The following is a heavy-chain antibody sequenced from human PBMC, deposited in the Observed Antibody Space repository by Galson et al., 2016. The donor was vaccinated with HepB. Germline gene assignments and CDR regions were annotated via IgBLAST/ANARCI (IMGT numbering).Heavy chain of an antibody. CDR3: ARDGRRGYDMDV. Sequence: SLRLSCAAPGFTFSSYAMVWVRQAPGKGLEWVSYIASNRRTIYYADSARGRFTISRDNAKNSLYLQMNSLRDEDTAVYYCARDGRRGYDMDVWGQGTTVTVSS. CDR1: GFTFSSYA. CDR2: IASNRRTI. V-gene: IGHV3-48*02. J-gene: IGHJ6*02.